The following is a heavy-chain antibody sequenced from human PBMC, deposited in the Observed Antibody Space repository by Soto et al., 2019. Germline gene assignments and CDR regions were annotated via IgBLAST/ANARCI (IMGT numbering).Heavy chain of an antibody. Sequence: QVQLVQSGAEVKKPGSSVKVSCKASGGTFSSYAISWVRQAPGQGLEWMGGIIPIFGTANYAQKFQGRVTITADESPSTSYMAMSSLRSEDTAVYYCAREGCSGGSCYKGVYYGMDVWGHGTTVTVSS. J-gene: IGHJ6*02. CDR3: AREGCSGGSCYKGVYYGMDV. D-gene: IGHD2-15*01. V-gene: IGHV1-69*12. CDR1: GGTFSSYA. CDR2: IIPIFGTA.